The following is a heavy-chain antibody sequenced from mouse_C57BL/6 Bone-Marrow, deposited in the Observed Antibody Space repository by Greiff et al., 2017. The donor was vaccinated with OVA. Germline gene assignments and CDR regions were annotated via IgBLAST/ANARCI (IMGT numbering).Heavy chain of an antibody. CDR1: EYEFPSHD. CDR3: SYGFAY. V-gene: IGHV5-2*03. J-gene: IGHJ3*01. D-gene: IGHD1-1*01. CDR2: INSDGGST. Sequence: EVKLVESGGGLVQPGESLKLSCESNEYEFPSHDMSWVRKTPEKRLELVAAINSDGGSTYYPDTMERRFIISRDTTKQTLYLQRSSLRSEDTEYYGSSYGFAYWGQGTLGTVSA.